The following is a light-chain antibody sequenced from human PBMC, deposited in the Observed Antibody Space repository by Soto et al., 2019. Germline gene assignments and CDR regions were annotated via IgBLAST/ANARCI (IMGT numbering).Light chain of an antibody. J-gene: IGKJ1*01. V-gene: IGKV3-15*01. Sequence: EIVMTQSPATLSVSPGERATLSCRASQSVSSNFAWYQQQPGQAPSLLLYGASTRATGIPARFSGSGSGTEFTLTISSLQSEDFAVYYCQQYNNWPPWTFGQGTKVEIK. CDR3: QQYNNWPPWT. CDR1: QSVSSN. CDR2: GAS.